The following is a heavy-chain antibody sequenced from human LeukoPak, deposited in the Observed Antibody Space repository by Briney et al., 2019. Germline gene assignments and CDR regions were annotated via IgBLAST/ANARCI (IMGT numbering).Heavy chain of an antibody. V-gene: IGHV3-33*01. CDR2: IWYDGSQK. CDR3: ARTPNTYYYDSSGYYYNLFFDY. CDR1: GFTFNTYG. D-gene: IGHD3-22*01. Sequence: GGSLTLSCVASGFTFNTYGMHWIRQAPGKGLEWVAVIWYDGSQKHYADSVNGRFTISRDDSKNTLFLQMSGLRDDDTAVYYCARTPNTYYYDSSGYYYNLFFDYWGQGTLVTVSS. J-gene: IGHJ4*02.